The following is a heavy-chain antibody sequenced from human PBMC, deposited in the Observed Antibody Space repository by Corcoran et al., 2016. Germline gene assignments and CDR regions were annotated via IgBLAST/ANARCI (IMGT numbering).Heavy chain of an antibody. J-gene: IGHJ4*01. CDR1: GGTFSSYA. CDR3: ARDPEYYYDSSVLGSGN. D-gene: IGHD3-22*01. CDR2: IIPIFGTA. V-gene: IGHV1-69*01. Sequence: QVQLVQSGAEVTKPGSSVKVSCTASGGTFSSYAISWVRQAPRQGLEWMGGIIPIFGTANYAQKFQGRVTITADESTSTAYMELSSLRSEDTAVYYCARDPEYYYDSSVLGSGNWGHGTRVTVSS.